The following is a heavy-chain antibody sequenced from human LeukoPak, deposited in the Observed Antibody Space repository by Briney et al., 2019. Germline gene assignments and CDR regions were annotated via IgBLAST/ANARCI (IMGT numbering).Heavy chain of an antibody. D-gene: IGHD5-18*01. V-gene: IGHV3-9*01. CDR3: ARDSGIQLWSRTNNWFDP. CDR2: ISWNSGSI. J-gene: IGHJ5*02. Sequence: GGSLRLSCAASGFTFDDYAMHWVRQAPGKGLEWVSGISWNSGSIGYADSVKGRFTISRDNAENSLYLQMNSLRAEDTAVYYCARDSGIQLWSRTNNWFDPWGQGTLVTVSS. CDR1: GFTFDDYA.